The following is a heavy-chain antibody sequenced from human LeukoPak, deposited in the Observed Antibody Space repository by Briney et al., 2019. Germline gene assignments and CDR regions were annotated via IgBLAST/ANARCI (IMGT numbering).Heavy chain of an antibody. J-gene: IGHJ6*03. Sequence: ASVKVSCKASGYTFTGYYMHWVRQAPGQGLEWMGWINPNSGGTNYAQKFQGRVTMTRDTSISTAYMELSRLRSDDTVVYYCARGVFSGVWLYYYYMDVWGKGTTVTVSS. CDR1: GYTFTGYY. D-gene: IGHD2-8*02. CDR2: INPNSGGT. V-gene: IGHV1-2*02. CDR3: ARGVFSGVWLYYYYMDV.